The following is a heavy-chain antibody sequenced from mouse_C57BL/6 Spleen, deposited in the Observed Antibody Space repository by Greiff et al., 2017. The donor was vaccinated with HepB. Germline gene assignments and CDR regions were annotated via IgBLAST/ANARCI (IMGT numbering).Heavy chain of an antibody. CDR3: ARQGGDYDNYAMDY. CDR2: ISNLAYSI. Sequence: EVQLQESGGGLVQPGGSLKLSCAASGFTFSDYGMAWVRQAPRKGPEWVAFISNLAYSIYYADTVTGRFTISRENAKNTLYLEMSSLRSEDTAMYYCARQGGDYDNYAMDYWGQGTSVTVSS. D-gene: IGHD2-4*01. CDR1: GFTFSDYG. J-gene: IGHJ4*01. V-gene: IGHV5-15*01.